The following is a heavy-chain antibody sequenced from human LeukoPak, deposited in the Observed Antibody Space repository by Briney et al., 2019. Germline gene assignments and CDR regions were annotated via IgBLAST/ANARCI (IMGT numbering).Heavy chain of an antibody. CDR3: ARDRSSYYGSGDENWFDP. J-gene: IGHJ5*02. V-gene: IGHV4-31*03. D-gene: IGHD3-10*01. CDR2: IYYSGST. Sequence: SQTLSLTCTVSGGSISSGGYYWSWIRQHPGKGLEWIGYIYYSGSTYYNPSLKSRVTISVDTSKNQFSLKLSSVTAADTAVYYCARDRSSYYGSGDENWFDPWGQGALVTVSS. CDR1: GGSISSGGYY.